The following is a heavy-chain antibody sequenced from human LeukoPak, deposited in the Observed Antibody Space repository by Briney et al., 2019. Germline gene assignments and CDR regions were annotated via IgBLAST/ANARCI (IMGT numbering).Heavy chain of an antibody. CDR3: AREGLRFLEWLLSFSDY. J-gene: IGHJ4*02. V-gene: IGHV3-21*01. CDR2: ISSSSSYI. D-gene: IGHD3-3*01. CDR1: GFTFSSYS. Sequence: GGSLRLSYAASGFTFSSYSMNWVRPAPGKGLEWVSSISSSSSYIYYADSVKGRFTISRDNAKNSLYLQMNSLRAEDTAVYYCAREGLRFLEWLLSFSDYWGQGTLVTVSS.